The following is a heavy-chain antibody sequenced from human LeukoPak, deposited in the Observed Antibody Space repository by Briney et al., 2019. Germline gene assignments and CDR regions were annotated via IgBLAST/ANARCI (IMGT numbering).Heavy chain of an antibody. J-gene: IGHJ5*02. CDR3: TRTNWNPGYFDT. V-gene: IGHV3-30*02. CDR2: IRYDGDTK. CDR1: GFTFSSYA. D-gene: IGHD1-20*01. Sequence: GVLRLSCAASGFTFSSYAMHWVRQAPGKGLEWVAFIRYDGDTKYYADSVKGRFTISRDNSKNTLYLQMNSLRPEDTAVYYCTRTNWNPGYFDTWGQGTLVTVSS.